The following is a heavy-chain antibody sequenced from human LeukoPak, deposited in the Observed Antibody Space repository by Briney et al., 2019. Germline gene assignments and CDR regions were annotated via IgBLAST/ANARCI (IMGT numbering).Heavy chain of an antibody. J-gene: IGHJ6*03. Sequence: ASVKVSCKASGGTFSSYVISWVRPAPGQGLEWMGGFIPIFGTPDYAQKFQGRVTFTADESTGTAYMELSSLRSEDTAVYYCARGLGGLIRPGNVDYYHMDVWGKGTTVIVSS. CDR3: ARGLGGLIRPGNVDYYHMDV. D-gene: IGHD3-16*01. CDR2: FIPIFGTP. CDR1: GGTFSSYV. V-gene: IGHV1-69*13.